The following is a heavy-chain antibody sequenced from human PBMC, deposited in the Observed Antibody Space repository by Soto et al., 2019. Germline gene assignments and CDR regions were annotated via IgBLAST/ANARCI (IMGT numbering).Heavy chain of an antibody. V-gene: IGHV4-31*03. CDR1: GGSISSGGYY. Sequence: SETLSLTCTVSGGSISSGGYYWSWIRQHPGKGLEWIGYIYYSGSTYYNPSLKSRVTISVDTSKNQFSLKLSSVTAADTAVYYCARGLDILTGYYINYFDYWGQGTLVTVSS. D-gene: IGHD3-9*01. CDR2: IYYSGST. CDR3: ARGLDILTGYYINYFDY. J-gene: IGHJ4*02.